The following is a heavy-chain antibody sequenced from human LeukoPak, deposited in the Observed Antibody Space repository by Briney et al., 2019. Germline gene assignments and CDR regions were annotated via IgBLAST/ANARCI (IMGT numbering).Heavy chain of an antibody. Sequence: GGSLRLSCAASGFTFSAYDMTWVRQAPGKGLEWVSFISRKGDNTYYAESVKGRFTISRDNTKNTLFLQMNSLRAEDTALYYCAKDRGSYYYGLGYWGQGTLVTVSS. CDR2: ISRKGDNT. CDR3: AKDRGSYYYGLGY. CDR1: GFTFSAYD. D-gene: IGHD3-10*01. V-gene: IGHV3-23*01. J-gene: IGHJ4*01.